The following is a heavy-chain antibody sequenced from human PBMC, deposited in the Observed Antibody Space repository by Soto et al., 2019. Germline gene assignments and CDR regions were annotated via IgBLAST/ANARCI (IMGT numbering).Heavy chain of an antibody. CDR3: AKGGPWVPARRIDWFDP. D-gene: IGHD2-2*01. V-gene: IGHV3-23*01. Sequence: EVQLLESGGGLVQPGGSLRLSCAASGFTFSSYAMNWVRQAPGKGLEWVSTISSVVENTYYADSVRGRFTISRDNSKNKLFLQLNSLRAEDTGVYYCAKGGPWVPARRIDWFDPWGQGTLVTVSS. CDR1: GFTFSSYA. CDR2: ISSVVENT. J-gene: IGHJ5*02.